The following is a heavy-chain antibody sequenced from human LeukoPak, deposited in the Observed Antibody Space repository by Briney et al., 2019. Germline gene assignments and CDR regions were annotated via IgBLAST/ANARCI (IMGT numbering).Heavy chain of an antibody. CDR1: GFTFSSYG. J-gene: IGHJ6*02. Sequence: GGSLRLSCAASGFTFSSYGMHWVRQPPGKGLEWVAVMWYDGSNKYYADSVKGRFTISRDNSKNTLYLQMNSLRAEDTAVYYCARGLLLPNYYYYGMDVWGQGTTVTVSS. CDR3: ARGLLLPNYYYYGMDV. D-gene: IGHD3-22*01. V-gene: IGHV3-33*03. CDR2: MWYDGSNK.